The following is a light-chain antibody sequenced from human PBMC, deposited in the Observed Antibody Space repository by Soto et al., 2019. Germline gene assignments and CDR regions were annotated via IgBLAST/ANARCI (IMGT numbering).Light chain of an antibody. CDR3: QQYGSSPLT. V-gene: IGKV3-20*01. CDR2: GAS. Sequence: EIVLIQSPATLSLSPGERATLSCRASQSVSSSYLAWYQQKPGQAPRLLIYGASSRATGIPDRFSGSGSGTDFTLTISRLEPEDFAVYYCQQYGSSPLTFGGGTKV. J-gene: IGKJ4*01. CDR1: QSVSSSY.